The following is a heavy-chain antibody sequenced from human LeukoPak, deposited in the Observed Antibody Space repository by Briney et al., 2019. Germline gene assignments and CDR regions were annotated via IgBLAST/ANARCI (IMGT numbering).Heavy chain of an antibody. CDR3: VRSLVARPYDY. CDR2: INHSGST. V-gene: IGHV4-34*01. Sequence: SETLSLTCAVYGGSFSGYYWSWIRQPPGKGLEWIGEINHSGSTNYNPSLKSRVTISVDTSKNQFSLKLSSVTAADTAVYYCVRSLVARPYDYWGQGTLVTVSS. CDR1: GGSFSGYY. J-gene: IGHJ4*02. D-gene: IGHD5-12*01.